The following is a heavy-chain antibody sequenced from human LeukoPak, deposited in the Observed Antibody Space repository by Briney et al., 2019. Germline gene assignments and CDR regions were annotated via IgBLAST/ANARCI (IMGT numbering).Heavy chain of an antibody. D-gene: IGHD5-12*01. J-gene: IGHJ4*02. CDR3: TRGASGYGNCDY. CDR2: INSDGSSI. CDR1: GFSVGGYW. V-gene: IGHV3-74*01. Sequence: GGSLRLSCAASGFSVGGYWMHWVRQGPGMGLVWVSRINSDGSSISYADSVKGRFSISRDNAKNTLYLQMNSLRAEDAAVYYCTRGASGYGNCDYWGQGTLVTVSS.